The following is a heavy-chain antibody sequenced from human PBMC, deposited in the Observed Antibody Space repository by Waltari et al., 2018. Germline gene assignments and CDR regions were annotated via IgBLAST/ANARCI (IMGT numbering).Heavy chain of an antibody. CDR2: IIPILGIA. D-gene: IGHD1-20*01. J-gene: IGHJ4*02. CDR1: GGTFSSYA. V-gene: IGHV1-69*04. Sequence: QVQLVQSGAEVKKPGSSVKVSCKASGGTFSSYAISWVRQAPGQGLEWMGRIIPILGIANYAQKFQGRVTITADKSTSTVYMELSSLRSEDTAVYYCARALGYNWNLDYWGQGTLVTVSS. CDR3: ARALGYNWNLDY.